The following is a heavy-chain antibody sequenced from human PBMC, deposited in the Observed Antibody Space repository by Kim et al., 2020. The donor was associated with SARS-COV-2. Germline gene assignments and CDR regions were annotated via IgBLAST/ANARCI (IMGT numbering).Heavy chain of an antibody. Sequence: SETLSLTCTVSGDSISSSTYYWGWIRQPPGKGLEWIGSIYYIGNTSYNPSLKIPVTISLDTSKNHFPLKLNSVTAADTAAYYCARVRAGAPGYFDYWGQG. V-gene: IGHV4-39*06. CDR3: ARVRAGAPGYFDY. CDR2: IYYIGNT. J-gene: IGHJ4*02. CDR1: GDSISSSTYY.